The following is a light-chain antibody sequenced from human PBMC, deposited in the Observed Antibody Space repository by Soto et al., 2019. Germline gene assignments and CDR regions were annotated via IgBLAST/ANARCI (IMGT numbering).Light chain of an antibody. Sequence: HSALTQPVSVSGSPGQSITISCTGTISDVGSHNLVSWYQQHPGKAPKLIIYEVTERPSGVSSRFSGSKSGNTASLTVSGLQADDEADYHCCSFAGSNPFPYVFGTGTKLTVL. V-gene: IGLV2-23*02. CDR2: EVT. J-gene: IGLJ1*01. CDR3: CSFAGSNPFPYV. CDR1: ISDVGSHNL.